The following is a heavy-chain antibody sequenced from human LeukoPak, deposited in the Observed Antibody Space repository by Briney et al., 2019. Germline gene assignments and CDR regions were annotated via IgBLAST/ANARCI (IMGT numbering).Heavy chain of an antibody. CDR2: IYSDGSIT. CDR1: GFTFSSSW. CDR3: ARGRGPIEASLDY. Sequence: GGSLRLSCAASGFTFSSSWMHWVRQAPGKGLVWVSRIYSDGSITSYADYVKGRFTISRDNAKNTLYLQMNSLRAEDTAVYYCARGRGPIEASLDYWGQGTLVTVSS. D-gene: IGHD3-10*01. J-gene: IGHJ4*02. V-gene: IGHV3-74*01.